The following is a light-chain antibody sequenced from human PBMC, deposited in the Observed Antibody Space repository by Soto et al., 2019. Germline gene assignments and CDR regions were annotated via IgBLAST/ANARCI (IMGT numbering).Light chain of an antibody. Sequence: QSVLTQPASVSGSPGQSITISCTGISSDVGDYNFVSWYQQHPGSAPKLMIYDATYRPSGVSNRFSGSKSANTASLTISGLQAEDEADSYCSSYKANSTLVLFGGGTKLTVL. CDR2: DAT. V-gene: IGLV2-14*03. CDR3: SSYKANSTLVL. J-gene: IGLJ2*01. CDR1: SSDVGDYNF.